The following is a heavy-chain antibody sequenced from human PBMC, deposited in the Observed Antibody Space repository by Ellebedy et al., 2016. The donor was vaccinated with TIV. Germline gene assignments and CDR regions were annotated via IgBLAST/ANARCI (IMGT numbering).Heavy chain of an antibody. Sequence: GESLKISXTASGFTFSSYSMNWVRQAPGKGLEWVASISSGGSFIYYADSVKGRFTISRDNAKNSLYLKINSLRAEDTAIYYCARDHPDVQTVMVSQSPFDYWGQGTLVTVSS. J-gene: IGHJ4*02. CDR3: ARDHPDVQTVMVSQSPFDY. D-gene: IGHD5-18*01. CDR2: ISSGGSFI. CDR1: GFTFSSYS. V-gene: IGHV3-21*01.